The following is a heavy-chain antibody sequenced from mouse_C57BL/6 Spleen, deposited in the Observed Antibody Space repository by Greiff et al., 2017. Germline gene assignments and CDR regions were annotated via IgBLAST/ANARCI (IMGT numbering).Heavy chain of an antibody. J-gene: IGHJ4*01. CDR1: GFNIKDDY. CDR2: SDPENGDT. D-gene: IGHD2-3*01. V-gene: IGHV14-4*01. Sequence: EVQPQESGAELVRPGASVKLFCTASGFNIKDDYMHRVKQRPEQGLEWVGWSDPENGDTEYASKFQGKATITADTSSHTAYLQLSSLTSEDTAVYYCTTEGYYINYAMDYWGQGTSVTVSS. CDR3: TTEGYYINYAMDY.